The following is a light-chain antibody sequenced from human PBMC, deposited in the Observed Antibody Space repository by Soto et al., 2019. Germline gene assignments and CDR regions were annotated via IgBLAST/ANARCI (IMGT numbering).Light chain of an antibody. CDR2: AAS. J-gene: IGKJ3*01. Sequence: IQLTQSPSSLSASVGDRVTITCRASQGISSYLAWYQQKPGKAPKLLIYAASTLHSGVPSRFSGSGSGTDFALNISSLQPEDFATYYCQQLNSYPRGVFTFGPGTKVDIK. CDR3: QQLNSYPRGVFT. CDR1: QGISSY. V-gene: IGKV1-9*01.